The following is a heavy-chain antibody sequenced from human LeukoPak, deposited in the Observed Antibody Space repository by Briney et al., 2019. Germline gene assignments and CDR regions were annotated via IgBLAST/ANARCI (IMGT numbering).Heavy chain of an antibody. CDR3: ARPIKGY. J-gene: IGHJ4*02. CDR1: GGSFSGYY. V-gene: IGHV4-34*01. CDR2: INHSGST. Sequence: SETLSLTCAVYGGSFSGYYWSWIRQPPGKGLEWIGEINHSGSTNYNPYLKSRVTISVDTSKNQFSLKLSSVTAADTAVYYCARPIKGYWGQGTLVTVSS.